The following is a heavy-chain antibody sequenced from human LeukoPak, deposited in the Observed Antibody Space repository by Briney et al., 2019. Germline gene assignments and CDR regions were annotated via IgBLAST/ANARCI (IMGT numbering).Heavy chain of an antibody. D-gene: IGHD6-19*01. Sequence: SETLSLTCTVSGGSMSSSSYYWGWIRQPPGKGLEWIGSIYYSGSTYYSPSLKSRVTISVDTSKNQFSLKLTSVAAADTAVYYCARLGGGAVAGRDFYNGGQGTLVTVSS. CDR3: ARLGGGAVAGRDFYN. J-gene: IGHJ4*02. CDR1: GGSMSSSSYY. V-gene: IGHV4-39*01. CDR2: IYYSGST.